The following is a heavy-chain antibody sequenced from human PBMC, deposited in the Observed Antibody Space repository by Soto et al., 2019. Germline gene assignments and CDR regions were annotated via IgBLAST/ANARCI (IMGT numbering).Heavy chain of an antibody. CDR1: GFIFSGYW. J-gene: IGHJ5*02. V-gene: IGHV3-74*01. D-gene: IGHD2-15*01. CDR2: IKGDGSGI. Sequence: EVQLLESGGGLVPPGGSLRLSCAASGFIFSGYWIHWVSQAPGKGLVWVSRIKGDGSGISYADSVKGRFTISRDNVKKTLYLQMNSLRAEDTAVYYCARAICSGGRCFLLDLWGQGTLVTVSS. CDR3: ARAICSGGRCFLLDL.